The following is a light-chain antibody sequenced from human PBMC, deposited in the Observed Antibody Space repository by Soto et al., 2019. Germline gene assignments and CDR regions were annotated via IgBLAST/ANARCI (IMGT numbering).Light chain of an antibody. V-gene: IGKV3D-15*01. CDR2: GAS. J-gene: IGKJ5*01. CDR3: QKYHNWPPIT. Sequence: EIVLTQSPGTLSVSPGGRATLSCRASQSISSNLAWYQQKPGQAPRLLIYGASTRATGIPARFSGGGSGTEFTLTISKLQSEDFAVYFCQKYHNWPPITFGQGTRLEIK. CDR1: QSISSN.